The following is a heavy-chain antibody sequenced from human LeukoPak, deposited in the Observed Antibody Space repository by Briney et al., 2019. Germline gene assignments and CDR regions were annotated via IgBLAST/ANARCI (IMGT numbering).Heavy chain of an antibody. Sequence: GASVKVSCKASGYTFANYGLTWVRQAPGQGLEWMGWISAYNGDTNYAQKFQGRVTMTTDTSTTTAYMELTSLRSDDTAVYFCARGVRVYSGSCYYYHGVDVWGQGTTVTVSS. CDR1: GYTFANYG. CDR3: ARGVRVYSGSCYYYHGVDV. D-gene: IGHD1-26*01. J-gene: IGHJ6*02. V-gene: IGHV1-18*01. CDR2: ISAYNGDT.